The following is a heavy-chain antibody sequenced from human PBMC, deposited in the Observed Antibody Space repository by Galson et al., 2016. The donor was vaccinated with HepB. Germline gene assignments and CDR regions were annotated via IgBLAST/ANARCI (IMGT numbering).Heavy chain of an antibody. V-gene: IGHV3-7*04. J-gene: IGHJ5*02. D-gene: IGHD3/OR15-3a*01. CDR1: GFAFNTYW. CDR3: WGGGGWTVDP. Sequence: SLRLSCATSGFAFNTYWMSWIRQAPGQAPEWVATIKGDGSQKEYVDSVKVRFTISRDNAYNSLSLQMNTLRAEDTAVYYCWGGGGWTVDPWGPGTPVTVSS. CDR2: IKGDGSQK.